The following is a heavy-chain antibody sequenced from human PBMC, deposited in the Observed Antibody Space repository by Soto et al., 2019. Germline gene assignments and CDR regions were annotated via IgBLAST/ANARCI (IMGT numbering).Heavy chain of an antibody. Sequence: GGSLRLSCAASGFTFSSYDMHWVRQATGKGLEWVSAIGTAGDTYYPGSVKGRFTISRENAKNSLYLQMNSLRAGDTAVYYCARGKLYDYIWGSYRYVQAFDIWGQGTMVTVSS. CDR2: IGTAGDT. V-gene: IGHV3-13*01. J-gene: IGHJ3*02. D-gene: IGHD3-16*02. CDR1: GFTFSSYD. CDR3: ARGKLYDYIWGSYRYVQAFDI.